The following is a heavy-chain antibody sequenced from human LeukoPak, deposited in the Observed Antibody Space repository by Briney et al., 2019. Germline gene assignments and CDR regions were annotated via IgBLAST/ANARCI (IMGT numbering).Heavy chain of an antibody. CDR1: GGSIIGYY. CDR2: IFYSGST. J-gene: IGHJ4*02. CDR3: ARLNYYDSSGYGGRYYFDY. Sequence: SETLSLTCTVSGGSIIGYYWSWIRQPPGKGLEWIGYIFYSGSTNYNPSLRSRVTISGDTSKNHLSLKLRSVTAADTAVYYCARLNYYDSSGYGGRYYFDYWGQGTLVTVSS. V-gene: IGHV4-59*08. D-gene: IGHD3-22*01.